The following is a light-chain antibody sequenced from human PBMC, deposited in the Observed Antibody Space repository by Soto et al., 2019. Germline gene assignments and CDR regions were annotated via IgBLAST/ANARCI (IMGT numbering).Light chain of an antibody. J-gene: IGKJ1*01. Sequence: EIVLTQSPATLSLSPGERATLSCRASQSVSTYLAWYQQKPCQAPRLLIYEASNRATDIPARFSGSGSGTDFTLTISSLEPEDFAVYYCQQRINSWTFGQGTKVETK. CDR3: QQRINSWT. CDR1: QSVSTY. CDR2: EAS. V-gene: IGKV3-11*01.